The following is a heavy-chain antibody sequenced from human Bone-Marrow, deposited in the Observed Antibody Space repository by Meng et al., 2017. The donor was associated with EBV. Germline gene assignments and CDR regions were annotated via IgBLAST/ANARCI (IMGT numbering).Heavy chain of an antibody. J-gene: IGHJ4*02. CDR3: ARVGGYDYIWGSYRYAYFDY. CDR2: IYYSGST. V-gene: IGHV4-61*01. Sequence: QVQLQESGTGLVKPAENLSLTCTGAGGSVSSGSYYWSWIRQPPGKGLEWIGYIYYSGSTNYNPSLKSRVTISVDTSKNQFSLKLSSVTAADTAVYYCARVGGYDYIWGSYRYAYFDYWGQGTLVTVSS. D-gene: IGHD3-16*02. CDR1: GGSVSSGSYY.